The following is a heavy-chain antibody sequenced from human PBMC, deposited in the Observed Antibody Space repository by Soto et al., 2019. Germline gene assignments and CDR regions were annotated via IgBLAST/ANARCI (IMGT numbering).Heavy chain of an antibody. J-gene: IGHJ4*02. CDR3: AKDPPYGSGSYYN. CDR2: ISGSGGST. V-gene: IGHV3-23*01. Sequence: GGSLRLSCAASGFTFSSYAMSWVRQAPGKGLEWVSAISGSGGSTYYADSVKGRFTISRDNSKNTLYLQMNSLRAEDTALCYCAKDPPYGSGSYYNWGQGTLVTVSS. CDR1: GFTFSSYA. D-gene: IGHD3-10*01.